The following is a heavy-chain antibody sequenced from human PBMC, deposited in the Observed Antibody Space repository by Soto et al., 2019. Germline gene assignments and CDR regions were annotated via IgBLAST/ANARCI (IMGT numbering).Heavy chain of an antibody. D-gene: IGHD3-10*01. CDR2: VYYSGST. V-gene: IGHV4-59*08. CDR1: GDSIISYY. Sequence: SETLSLTCTVSGDSIISYYWSWIRQPPGKGLEWIGYVYYSGSTNYNPSLKSRVTISIDTSKNQFSLKLSSVTAADTAVYYCARHIALGEFDYGGKETLVTVPS. J-gene: IGHJ4*02. CDR3: ARHIALGEFDY.